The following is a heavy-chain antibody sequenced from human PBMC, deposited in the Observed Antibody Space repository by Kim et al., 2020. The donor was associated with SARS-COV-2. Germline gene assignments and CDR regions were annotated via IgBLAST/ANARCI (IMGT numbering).Heavy chain of an antibody. CDR3: ARDLTPFYGSGRGGFDY. D-gene: IGHD3-10*01. V-gene: IGHV4-30-2*05. Sequence: PQSRVTIAVDTSKNQFSLKLSSVTAADTAVYYCARDLTPFYGSGRGGFDYWGQGTLVTVSS. J-gene: IGHJ4*02.